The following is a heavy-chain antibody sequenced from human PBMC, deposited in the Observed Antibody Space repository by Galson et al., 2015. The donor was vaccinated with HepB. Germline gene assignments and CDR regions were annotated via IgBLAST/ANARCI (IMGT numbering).Heavy chain of an antibody. Sequence: SLRLSCAASGFTFSCSWMSWVRQAPGKGPEWVANINQDGSEIYYVDSVKGRFTISKDNAKNSLYLQVNSLGAQDTAVYHWERGSGVHSDIFSYWGQGTLVTVSS. CDR3: ERGSGVHSDIFSY. J-gene: IGHJ4*02. CDR2: INQDGSEI. D-gene: IGHD3-3*02. V-gene: IGHV3-7*03. CDR1: GFTFSCSW.